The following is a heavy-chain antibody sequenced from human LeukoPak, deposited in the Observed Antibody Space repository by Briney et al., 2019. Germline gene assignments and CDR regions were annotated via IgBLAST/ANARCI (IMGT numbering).Heavy chain of an antibody. J-gene: IGHJ5*02. D-gene: IGHD3-16*02. Sequence: SETLSLTCTVSGGSISSGIYYWSWIRQPAGKGLEWIGRIYSSGNTNYNPSIKSRVTISVDTSKNQFSLKLSSVTAADTAMYYCGRDLNGVTDPWGQGTLVTVSS. V-gene: IGHV4-61*02. CDR1: GGSISSGIYY. CDR2: IYSSGNT. CDR3: GRDLNGVTDP.